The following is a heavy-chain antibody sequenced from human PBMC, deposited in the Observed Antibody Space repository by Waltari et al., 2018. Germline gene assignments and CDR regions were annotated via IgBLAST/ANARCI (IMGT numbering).Heavy chain of an antibody. CDR3: AKEQGGHSEIDY. CDR2: ISYDGNEQ. J-gene: IGHJ4*02. D-gene: IGHD2-21*02. Sequence: QVQLVGSGGGVVQPGGSLRLSCAASGSPFSRNGMPWLRQAPGKGLEWVAVISYDGNEQYYAYSVKGRFTISRDFSTNTVYLQMNSLRREDTAVYYCAKEQGGHSEIDYWGQGTLVTVSS. V-gene: IGHV3-30*18. CDR1: GSPFSRNG.